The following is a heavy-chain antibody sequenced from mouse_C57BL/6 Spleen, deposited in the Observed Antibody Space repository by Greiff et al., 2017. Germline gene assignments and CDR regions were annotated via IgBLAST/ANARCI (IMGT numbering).Heavy chain of an antibody. CDR1: GYTFTSYR. D-gene: IGHD1-1*01. V-gene: IGHV1-55*01. CDR2: IYPGSGST. Sequence: VQLQQPGAEPVKPGASVKMSCKASGYTFTSYRITWVKQRPGPGLEWIGDIYPGSGSTNYNEKFKSKATLTVDTSSSTAYMQHSSLTTEDSAVYYCARGYGSSYGYFDVWGTGTTVTVSS. J-gene: IGHJ1*03. CDR3: ARGYGSSYGYFDV.